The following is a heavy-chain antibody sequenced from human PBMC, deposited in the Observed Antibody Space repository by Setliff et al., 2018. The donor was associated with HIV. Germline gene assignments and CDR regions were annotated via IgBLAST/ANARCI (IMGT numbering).Heavy chain of an antibody. CDR1: GGTFSDYA. CDR2: IMPMFGTA. Sequence: GASVKVSCKASGGTFSDYAISWVRQAPGQGLEWMGAIMPMFGTADYAQKFQDRLTITTDESTSTAYMDLRSLRSEDTAVYYCARDDSNGNTDAFDIWGQGTTVTVSS. CDR3: ARDDSNGNTDAFDI. J-gene: IGHJ3*02. D-gene: IGHD5-18*01. V-gene: IGHV1-69*05.